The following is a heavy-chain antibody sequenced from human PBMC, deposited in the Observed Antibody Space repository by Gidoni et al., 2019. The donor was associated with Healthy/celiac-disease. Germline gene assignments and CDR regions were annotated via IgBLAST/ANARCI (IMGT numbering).Heavy chain of an antibody. CDR3: ARGRDFWSGYQIYYYYYGMDV. CDR1: GGSFSGYY. CDR2: INHSGST. Sequence: QVQLQQWGAGLLKPSETLSLTCAVYGGSFSGYYWSWIRQPPGKGLEWIGEINHSGSTNYNPSLKSRVTISVDTSKNQFSLKLSSVTAADTAVYYCARGRDFWSGYQIYYYYYGMDVWGQGTTVTVSS. V-gene: IGHV4-34*01. D-gene: IGHD3-3*01. J-gene: IGHJ6*02.